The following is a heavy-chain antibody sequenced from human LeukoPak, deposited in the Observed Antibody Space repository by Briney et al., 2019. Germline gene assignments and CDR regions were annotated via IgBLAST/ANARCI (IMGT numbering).Heavy chain of an antibody. CDR2: IYYSGST. J-gene: IGHJ4*02. V-gene: IGHV4-38-2*02. CDR3: ARLLTMVRGGGIDY. CDR1: GYSISSGYY. D-gene: IGHD3-10*01. Sequence: PSETLSLTCTVSGYSISSGYYWGWIRQPPGKGLEWIGSIYYSGSTYYNPSLKSRVTISVDTSKNQFSLKLSSVTAADTAVYYCARLLTMVRGGGIDYWGQGTLVTVSS.